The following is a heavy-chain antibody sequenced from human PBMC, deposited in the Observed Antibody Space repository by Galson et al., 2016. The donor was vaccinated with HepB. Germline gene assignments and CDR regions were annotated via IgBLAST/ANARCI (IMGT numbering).Heavy chain of an antibody. CDR3: AIASPTFDF. V-gene: IGHV4-39*01. D-gene: IGHD3-3*02. J-gene: IGHJ4*02. CDR2: IYYSGRT. CDR1: GGSISRSTYY. Sequence: ETLSLTCTVSGGSISRSTYYWGWVRQPPGKGLEWIGSIYYSGRTYYNPSLKSRVTISVDTSKKQFSLKVSSVTAGDTAVYYCAIASPTFDFWGQGTLVTVSA.